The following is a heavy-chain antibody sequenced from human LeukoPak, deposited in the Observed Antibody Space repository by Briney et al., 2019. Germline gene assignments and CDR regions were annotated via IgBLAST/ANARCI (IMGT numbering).Heavy chain of an antibody. Sequence: GESLKISCKGSGYSFTSYWIGWVRQMPGKGLEWMGINYPGDSDTRYNPSSQGQVTISADKSISTAYLQWSSLKASDSAMYYCARSESSDWYFDYWGQGTLVTVSS. CDR2: NYPGDSDT. J-gene: IGHJ4*02. V-gene: IGHV5-51*01. CDR1: GYSFTSYW. CDR3: ARSESSDWYFDY. D-gene: IGHD6-19*01.